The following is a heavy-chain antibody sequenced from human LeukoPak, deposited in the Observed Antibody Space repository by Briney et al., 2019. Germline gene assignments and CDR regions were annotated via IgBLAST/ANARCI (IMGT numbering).Heavy chain of an antibody. J-gene: IGHJ4*02. CDR3: AAKKGGWGY. CDR2: IYPGDSDT. CDR1: AYIITSYW. D-gene: IGHD3-16*01. Sequence: GESLKISCKGSAYIITSYWIVCVRQMPAKNLEWMGIIYPGDSDTRYTPSFQGQVTISTDKSNSTAYLQWSSLKASDTAMYYCAAKKGGWGYWGQGTLVTVSS. V-gene: IGHV5-51*01.